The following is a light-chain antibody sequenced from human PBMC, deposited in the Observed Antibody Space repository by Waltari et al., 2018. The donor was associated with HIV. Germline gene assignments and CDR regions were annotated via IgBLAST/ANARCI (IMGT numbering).Light chain of an antibody. CDR2: RSN. CDR3: AACDDSLSGPV. Sequence: QSVLTQPASASGTPGQGVTFSCSGSSSNIGNNYEYWYQQLPGTAPKVLIYRSNQRPAWVPDRFSGSKAGTSASLAISGLRSEDEADYDCAACDDSLSGPVFGGGTKVTV. J-gene: IGLJ3*02. V-gene: IGLV1-47*01. CDR1: SSNIGNNY.